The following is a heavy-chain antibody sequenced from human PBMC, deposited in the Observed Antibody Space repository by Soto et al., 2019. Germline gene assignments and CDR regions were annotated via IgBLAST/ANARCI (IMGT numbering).Heavy chain of an antibody. CDR1: GFTFSNFP. J-gene: IGHJ1*01. D-gene: IGHD1-26*01. CDR2: ISYDGSNK. V-gene: IGHV3-30*14. Sequence: QVQLVESGGGVVQPGGSLRLSCTASGFTFSNFPIHWVRQAPGKGLDWVAVISYDGSNKYYADSVTGRFTLSRDNSKNTLYLQMNSLRPEDTAVYYCARRTVATTRYFQHWGQGTLVTVSS. CDR3: ARRTVATTRYFQH.